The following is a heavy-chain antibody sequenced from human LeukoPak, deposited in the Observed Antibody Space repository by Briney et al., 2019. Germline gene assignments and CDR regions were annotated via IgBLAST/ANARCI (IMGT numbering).Heavy chain of an antibody. J-gene: IGHJ4*02. CDR3: ARGRGLGGATLYYFDY. V-gene: IGHV1-8*01. CDR2: MNPNSGNT. CDR1: GYAFTSYD. Sequence: ASVKVSCKASGYAFTSYDINWVRQATGQGLEWMGWMNPNSGNTGYAQKFQGRVTMTRNTSISTAYMELSSLRSEDTAVYYCARGRGLGGATLYYFDYWGQGTLVTVSS. D-gene: IGHD1-26*01.